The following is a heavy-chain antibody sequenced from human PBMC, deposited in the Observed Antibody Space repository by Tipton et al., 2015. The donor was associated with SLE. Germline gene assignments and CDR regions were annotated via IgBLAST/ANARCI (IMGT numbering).Heavy chain of an antibody. Sequence: TLSLTCTVSGGSISSSSYYWGWVRQSPGKGLEWLGSIYHSGSTHDNPSLKSRVTTSVDTSKNQFSLTLTSVTAADTAVYYCARDLRNEGYFDFWGRGTLVTISS. D-gene: IGHD3-9*01. V-gene: IGHV4-39*07. J-gene: IGHJ4*02. CDR2: IYHSGST. CDR3: ARDLRNEGYFDF. CDR1: GGSISSSSYY.